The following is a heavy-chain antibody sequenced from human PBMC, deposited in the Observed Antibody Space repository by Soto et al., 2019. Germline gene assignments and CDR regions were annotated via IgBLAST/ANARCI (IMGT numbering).Heavy chain of an antibody. D-gene: IGHD1-26*01. CDR2: IYYSGST. CDR3: ARLNRRWAAYYYMDV. Sequence: SETLSLTCTVSGGSISSSSYYWGWIRQPPGKGLEWIGSIYYSGSTYYNPSLKSRVTISVDTSKNQFSLKLSSVTAADTAAYYCARLNRRWAAYYYMDVWGKGTTVTVSS. V-gene: IGHV4-39*01. J-gene: IGHJ6*03. CDR1: GGSISSSSYY.